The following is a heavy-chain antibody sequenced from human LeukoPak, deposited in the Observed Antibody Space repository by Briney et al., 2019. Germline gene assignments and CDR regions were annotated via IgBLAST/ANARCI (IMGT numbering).Heavy chain of an antibody. CDR2: IYYSGST. J-gene: IGHJ4*02. CDR1: GASISDYY. Sequence: SETLSLTCTVSGASISDYYWSWIRQPPGKGLEWIGYIYYSGSTDHNPSLKSRLTISVDASKNQFSLKLSSVTAVDTAVYYCARAGSMFGVVVFDYWGQGTLVTVSS. V-gene: IGHV4-59*01. CDR3: ARAGSMFGVVVFDY. D-gene: IGHD3-3*01.